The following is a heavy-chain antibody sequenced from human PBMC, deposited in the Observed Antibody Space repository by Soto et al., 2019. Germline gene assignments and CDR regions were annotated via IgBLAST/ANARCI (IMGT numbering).Heavy chain of an antibody. CDR2: ISGSGGST. D-gene: IGHD3-22*01. V-gene: IGHV3-23*01. J-gene: IGHJ4*02. Sequence: GGSLRLSCAASGFTFSSYAMSWVRQAPGKGLEWVSAISGSGGSTYYADSVKGRFTISRDNSKNTLYLQMNSLRAEDTAVYYCANYYDSSGPSDHYFDYWGQGTLVTVSS. CDR1: GFTFSSYA. CDR3: ANYYDSSGPSDHYFDY.